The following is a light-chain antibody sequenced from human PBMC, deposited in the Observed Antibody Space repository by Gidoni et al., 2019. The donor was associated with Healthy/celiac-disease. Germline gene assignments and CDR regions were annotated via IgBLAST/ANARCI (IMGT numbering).Light chain of an antibody. V-gene: IGKV3-11*01. CDR1: QSVSSY. CDR2: DAS. Sequence: EIVLTQSPATLSLSPGERATLSCRASQSVSSYLAWYQQKPGQAPRLLIYDASNRSTAIPARFSGSGSGTDFTLTISSLEPEDFAVYYCQQRRNWPPKYTFGQGTKLEIK. CDR3: QQRRNWPPKYT. J-gene: IGKJ2*01.